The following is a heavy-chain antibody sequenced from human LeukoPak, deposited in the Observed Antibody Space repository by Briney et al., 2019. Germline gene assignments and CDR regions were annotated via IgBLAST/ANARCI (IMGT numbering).Heavy chain of an antibody. J-gene: IGHJ4*02. CDR1: GYTFTGYY. V-gene: IGHV1-2*02. CDR2: INPNSGGT. D-gene: IGHD4-17*01. Sequence: ASVKVSCKASGYTFTGYYMHWVRQAPGQGLEWMGWINPNSGGTNYAQKFQGRVTMTRDTSISTAYMELSRLRSDDTAVYYCARDYGDYGQFNYWGQGTLVTVSS. CDR3: ARDYGDYGQFNY.